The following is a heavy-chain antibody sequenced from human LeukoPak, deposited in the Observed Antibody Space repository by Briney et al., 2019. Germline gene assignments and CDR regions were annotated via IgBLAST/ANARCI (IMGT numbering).Heavy chain of an antibody. Sequence: GGSLRLSCAASAFTFSTYNMNWVRQAPGKGLEWVSSISSGRTYIYFTDSLKGRFTISRDNAKNSLCLQMNSLRAEDTAVYYCARGHTAVTRHFDFWGQGTLVTVSS. CDR1: AFTFSTYN. J-gene: IGHJ4*02. CDR2: ISSGRTYI. D-gene: IGHD4-17*01. CDR3: ARGHTAVTRHFDF. V-gene: IGHV3-21*06.